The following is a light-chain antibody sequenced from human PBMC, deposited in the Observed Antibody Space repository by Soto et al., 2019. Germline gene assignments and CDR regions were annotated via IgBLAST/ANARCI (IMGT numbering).Light chain of an antibody. V-gene: IGLV2-11*01. CDR3: QSYDSSLSGYV. CDR2: DVT. CDR1: SSDLGGYNY. Sequence: QSALTQPRSVSGSPGQSVTISCSGTSSDLGGYNYVSWYQHHPGKAPKLMIYDVTLRPSGVPDRFSGSKSGNTASLTISGLQAEDEADYYCQSYDSSLSGYVFGPGTQLTVL. J-gene: IGLJ1*01.